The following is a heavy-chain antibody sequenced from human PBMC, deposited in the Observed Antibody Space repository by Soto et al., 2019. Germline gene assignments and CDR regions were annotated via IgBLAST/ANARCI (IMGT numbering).Heavy chain of an antibody. J-gene: IGHJ3*02. CDR2: ISSGSNTI. CDR3: AREGYCRSTSCYFEAIDI. V-gene: IGHV3-48*01. Sequence: EVQLVESGGGLVQPGGSLRVSCAASGLTFSSYSMNWVRQAPGKGLEWVSYISSGSNTIYYADSVKGRFTISRDNAKNSRYLQMNSLRAEDTAVYYCAREGYCRSTSCYFEAIDIWGQGTMVTVSP. D-gene: IGHD2-2*01. CDR1: GLTFSSYS.